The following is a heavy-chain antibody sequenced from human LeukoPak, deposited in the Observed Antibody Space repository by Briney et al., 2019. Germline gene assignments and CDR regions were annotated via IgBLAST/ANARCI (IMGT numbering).Heavy chain of an antibody. CDR2: IHPNNGAT. V-gene: IGHV1-2*02. CDR3: ARDGPAQMVDFDY. Sequence: ASVKVSCRASGYTFTGSGWYLYWLRQAPGQGLECVGWIHPNNGATLYAQKFQGRVAMTTDTSISTAYMELSRLRPDDTAMYYCARDGPAQMVDFDYWGQGTLVTVSS. CDR1: GYTFTGSGWY. J-gene: IGHJ4*02. D-gene: IGHD3-10*01.